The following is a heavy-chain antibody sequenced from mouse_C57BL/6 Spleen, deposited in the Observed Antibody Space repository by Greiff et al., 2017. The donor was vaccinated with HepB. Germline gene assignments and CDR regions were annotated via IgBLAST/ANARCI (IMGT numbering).Heavy chain of an antibody. CDR3: ARGLFDYFDY. Sequence: EVQLQESEGGLVQPGSSMKLSCTASGFTFSDYYMAWVRQVPEKGLEWVANINYDGSSTYYLDSLKSRFIISRDNAKNILYLQMSSLKSEDTATYYCARGLFDYFDYWGQGTTLTVSS. J-gene: IGHJ2*01. CDR2: INYDGSST. V-gene: IGHV5-16*01. CDR1: GFTFSDYY. D-gene: IGHD1-1*01.